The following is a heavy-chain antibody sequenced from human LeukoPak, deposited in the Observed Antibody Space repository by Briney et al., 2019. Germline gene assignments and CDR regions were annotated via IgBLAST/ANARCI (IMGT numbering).Heavy chain of an antibody. Sequence: ASVKVSCKAFGYSLTNYYVHWVRQAPGQGLEWMGEITPSGGSTSYAQKFQGRITVTRDTYTNTVYMDLSSLRSEDAATYYCARGAPTTRIGAGRFDYWGQGSLLTVAS. CDR1: GYSLTNYY. D-gene: IGHD5-12*01. J-gene: IGHJ4*02. CDR3: ARGAPTTRIGAGRFDY. V-gene: IGHV1-46*01. CDR2: ITPSGGST.